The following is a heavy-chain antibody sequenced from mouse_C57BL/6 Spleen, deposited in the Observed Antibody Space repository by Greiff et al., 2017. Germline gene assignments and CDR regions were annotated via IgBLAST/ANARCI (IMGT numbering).Heavy chain of an antibody. J-gene: IGHJ4*01. D-gene: IGHD3-2*02. CDR3: ARTAQATPYYYAMGY. V-gene: IGHV1-72*01. CDR1: GYTFTSYW. CDR2: IDPNSGGI. Sequence: QVQLQQPGAELVKPGASVKLSCKASGYTFTSYWMHWVKQRPGRGLEWIGWIDPNSGGIKYNEKFKSKATLTVDKPSSTAYMQLSSLTSEDSAVYYCARTAQATPYYYAMGYWGQGASVTVSA.